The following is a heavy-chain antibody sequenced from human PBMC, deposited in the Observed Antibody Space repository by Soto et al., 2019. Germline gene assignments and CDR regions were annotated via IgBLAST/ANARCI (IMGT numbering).Heavy chain of an antibody. CDR3: AKGGYYYDSSGYYGGMDV. CDR1: GGTFSSYA. Sequence: QVQLVQSGAEVKKPGSSVKVSCKASGGTFSSYAISWVRQAPGQGLEWMGGIIPIFGTANYAQKFQGRVTITADKSTSTAYMELSSLRPEDTAVYYCAKGGYYYDSSGYYGGMDVWGQGTTVTVSS. CDR2: IIPIFGTA. D-gene: IGHD3-22*01. V-gene: IGHV1-69*06. J-gene: IGHJ6*02.